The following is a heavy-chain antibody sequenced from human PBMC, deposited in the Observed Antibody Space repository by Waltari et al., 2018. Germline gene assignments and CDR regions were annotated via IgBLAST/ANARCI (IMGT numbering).Heavy chain of an antibody. CDR3: ATVGTHVVVTAIRYFDY. CDR2: FDPEDGET. J-gene: IGHJ4*02. Sequence: QVQLVQSGAEVKKPGASVKVSCTVSGYPLTELSMHWVRQAPGKGLEGMGGFDPEDGETIYAQKFQGRVTMTEDTSTDTAYMELSSLRSEDTAVYYCATVGTHVVVTAIRYFDYWGQGTLVTVSS. D-gene: IGHD2-21*02. CDR1: GYPLTELS. V-gene: IGHV1-24*01.